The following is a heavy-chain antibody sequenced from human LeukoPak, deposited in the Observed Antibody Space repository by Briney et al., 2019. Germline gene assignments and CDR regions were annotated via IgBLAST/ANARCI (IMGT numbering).Heavy chain of an antibody. D-gene: IGHD3-10*01. J-gene: IGHJ5*02. CDR1: VCTFTSYG. CDR3: ARGLRGGDDGFDP. CDR2: ISAYNGNT. Sequence: ASLKLSCKASVCTFTSYGISWVRQAPGQGLEWMGWISAYNGNTNYAQKPQGRVTMTTDSSTSTAYLDLRSLRSDDTAVYYCARGLRGGDDGFDPWGQGTLVTVSS. V-gene: IGHV1-18*01.